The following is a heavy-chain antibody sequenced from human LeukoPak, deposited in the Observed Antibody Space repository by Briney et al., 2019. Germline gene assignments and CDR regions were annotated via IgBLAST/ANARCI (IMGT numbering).Heavy chain of an antibody. Sequence: ASVKVSCKASGYTFTSYGISWVRQAPGQGLEWMGWISAYNDNTNYAQKLQGRVTMTTDTSTSTAYMELRSLRSDDTAVYYCARAVGNALVVVAATHLGYWGQGTLVTVSS. CDR3: ARAVGNALVVVAATHLGY. V-gene: IGHV1-18*01. D-gene: IGHD2-15*01. CDR2: ISAYNDNT. J-gene: IGHJ4*02. CDR1: GYTFTSYG.